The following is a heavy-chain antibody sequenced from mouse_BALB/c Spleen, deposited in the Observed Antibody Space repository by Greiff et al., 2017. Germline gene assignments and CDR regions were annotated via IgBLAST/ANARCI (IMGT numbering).Heavy chain of an antibody. CDR3: ARSYYGSVDY. CDR1: GYSFTSYW. CDR2: IDPSDSET. D-gene: IGHD1-1*01. Sequence: VQLQQSGPQLVRPGASVKISCKASGYSFTSYWMHWVKQRPGQGLEWIGMIDPSDSETRLNQKFKDKATLTVDKSSSTAYMQLSSPTSEDSAVYYCARSYYGSVDYWGQGTTLTVSS. V-gene: IGHV1S127*01. J-gene: IGHJ2*01.